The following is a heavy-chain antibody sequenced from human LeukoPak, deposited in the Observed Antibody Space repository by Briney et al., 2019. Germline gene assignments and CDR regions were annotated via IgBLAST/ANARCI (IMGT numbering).Heavy chain of an antibody. Sequence: GGSLRLSCAASGFTFSSYGMHWVRQAPGKGLEWVSVISYHGINNYYVDSVKGRFTISRDSSKNTLYLQMNSLRVEDTAVYYCAREAGGITMVRGFDYWGQGILVTVSS. CDR1: GFTFSSYG. CDR3: AREAGGITMVRGFDY. CDR2: ISYHGINN. J-gene: IGHJ4*02. D-gene: IGHD3-10*01. V-gene: IGHV3-30*03.